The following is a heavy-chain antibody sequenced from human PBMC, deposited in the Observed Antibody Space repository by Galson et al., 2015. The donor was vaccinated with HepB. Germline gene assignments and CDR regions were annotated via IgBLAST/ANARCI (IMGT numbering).Heavy chain of an antibody. CDR3: TALVERWSYRYTVTDC. CDR2: IRSKANSYAT. CDR1: GFTFSGSA. D-gene: IGHD3-16*02. J-gene: IGHJ4*02. Sequence: SLRLSCAASGFTFSGSAMHWVRQASGKGLEWVGRIRSKANSYATAYAASVKGRFTISRADSKNTLYLQMNSLKSEDTAVYCCTALVERWSYRYTVTDCWGQGTLVTVSS. V-gene: IGHV3-73*01.